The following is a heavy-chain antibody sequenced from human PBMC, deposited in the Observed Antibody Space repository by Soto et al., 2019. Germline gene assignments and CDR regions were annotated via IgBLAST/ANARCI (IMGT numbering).Heavy chain of an antibody. V-gene: IGHV4-31*03. CDR3: AREGGIVGATAADY. D-gene: IGHD1-26*01. Sequence: QVQLQESGPGLVKPSQTLSLTCTVSGGSINSGGYYWSWIRQHPGKGLEWIGYIYYSGSTYYNPSLKSRVTISVDTSKNQFSLKLSSLTAADTAVYYCAREGGIVGATAADYWGQGTLVTVSS. CDR1: GGSINSGGYY. CDR2: IYYSGST. J-gene: IGHJ4*02.